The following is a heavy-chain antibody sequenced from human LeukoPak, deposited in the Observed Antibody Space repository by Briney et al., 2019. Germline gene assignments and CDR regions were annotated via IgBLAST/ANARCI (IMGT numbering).Heavy chain of an antibody. Sequence: SETLSLTCAVYGGSFSGYYWSWIRQPPGKGLEWIGSIYYSGSTYYNPSLKSRVTISVDTSKNQFSLKLSSVTAADTAVYYCAGTYYYGSGRLNWFDPWGQGTLVTVSS. CDR3: AGTYYYGSGRLNWFDP. V-gene: IGHV4-34*01. CDR1: GGSFSGYY. D-gene: IGHD3-10*01. CDR2: IYYSGST. J-gene: IGHJ5*02.